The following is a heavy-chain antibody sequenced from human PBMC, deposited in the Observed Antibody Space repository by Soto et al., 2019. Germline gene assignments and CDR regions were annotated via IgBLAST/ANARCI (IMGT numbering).Heavy chain of an antibody. CDR1: GFTIGSYG. J-gene: IGHJ4*02. CDR3: GRGPYYGLNSFDS. V-gene: IGHV3-33*01. D-gene: IGHD3-10*01. CDR2: LWYDGDDK. Sequence: QVLLVESGGGVVQPGTSLRLSCAASGFTIGSYGMHWVRQAPGKGLEWVAGLWYDGDDKYYGDSVKGRLTISRDNSRNTLYLQMNGRRAKDTAVYNVGRGPYYGLNSFDSWGRGTRVTVSS.